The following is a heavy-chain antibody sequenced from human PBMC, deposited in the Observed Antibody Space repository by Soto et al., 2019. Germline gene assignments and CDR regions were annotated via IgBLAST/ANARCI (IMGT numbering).Heavy chain of an antibody. CDR3: ARVRSAGEDCSAFDCSFYDSYDI. CDR2: VNPSGGTT. D-gene: IGHD2-15*01. V-gene: IGHV1-46*01. CDR1: GYTFTSAY. Sequence: ASXKRSCKASGYTFTSAYIQWVLPSPGQRVEWMGIVNPSGGTTSSAQNFQGRVARTRDTATDAVYMELGSLTSGDTAVYYFARVRSAGEDCSAFDCSFYDSYDIWG. J-gene: IGHJ3*02.